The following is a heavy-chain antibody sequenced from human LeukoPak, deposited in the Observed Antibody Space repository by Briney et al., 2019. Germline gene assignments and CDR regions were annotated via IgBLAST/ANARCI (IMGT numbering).Heavy chain of an antibody. Sequence: ASVKVSCKASGYTFTSYDINWVRQATGQGLEWMGWMSPNSGNTGYAQKFQGRVTMTRNTSISTAYMELSSLRSEDTAVYYCARGHYDFWSGYYDPFGQGTLVTVSS. CDR1: GYTFTSYD. J-gene: IGHJ5*02. D-gene: IGHD3-3*01. CDR3: ARGHYDFWSGYYDP. V-gene: IGHV1-8*01. CDR2: MSPNSGNT.